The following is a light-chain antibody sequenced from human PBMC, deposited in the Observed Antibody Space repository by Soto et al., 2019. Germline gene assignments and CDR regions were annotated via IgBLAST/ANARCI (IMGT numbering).Light chain of an antibody. CDR3: QQSYSTPYT. Sequence: DIQMTQSPSSLSASGGDRFNITYRASQNIKRYLNRYQQIPGKAPKLLIYAASGLQSGVPPRFSGSGSGTDFTLTISSLQPEDFATYYCQQSYSTPYTFGQGNKLAIK. CDR1: QNIKRY. J-gene: IGKJ2*01. CDR2: AAS. V-gene: IGKV1-39*01.